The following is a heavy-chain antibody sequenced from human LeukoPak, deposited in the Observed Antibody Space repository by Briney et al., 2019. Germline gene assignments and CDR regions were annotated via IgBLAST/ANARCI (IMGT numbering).Heavy chain of an antibody. J-gene: IGHJ4*02. CDR1: GFTFDDYT. CDR2: ISWDGGST. Sequence: PGGSLRLSCAASGFTFDDYTMHRVRQAPGKGLEWVSLISWDGGSTYYADSVKGRFTISRDNSKNSLYLQMNSLRTEDTALYYCAKDEGEQQLVFDYWGQGTLVTVSS. D-gene: IGHD6-6*01. V-gene: IGHV3-43*01. CDR3: AKDEGEQQLVFDY.